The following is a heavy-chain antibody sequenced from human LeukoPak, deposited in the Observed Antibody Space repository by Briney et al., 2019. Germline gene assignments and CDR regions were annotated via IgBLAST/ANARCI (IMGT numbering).Heavy chain of an antibody. Sequence: SQTLSLTCTVSGGSISSGGYYWSWIRQPPGKGLEWIGYIYYSGSTNYNPSLKSRVTISVDTSKNQFSLKLSSVTAADTAVYYCARDGLTYYYDSSGYYSGWYFDLWGRGTLVTVSS. J-gene: IGHJ2*01. CDR2: IYYSGST. D-gene: IGHD3-22*01. V-gene: IGHV4-61*08. CDR3: ARDGLTYYYDSSGYYSGWYFDL. CDR1: GGSISSGGYY.